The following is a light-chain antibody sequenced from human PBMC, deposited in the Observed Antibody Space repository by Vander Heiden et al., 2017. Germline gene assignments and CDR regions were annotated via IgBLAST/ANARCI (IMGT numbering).Light chain of an antibody. CDR3: QQYYSSPRT. V-gene: IGKV4-1*01. CDR2: WAS. CDR1: QNVLYSSNNKNY. Sequence: DIVMTQSPDSLRVSLGERATFNCKSSQNVLYSSNNKNYLAWYQQKPGQPPRLLIYWASTRESGVPDRFGGSGSGTDFTLTISSLQAEDVAVYYCQQYYSSPRTFGQGTKVEVK. J-gene: IGKJ1*01.